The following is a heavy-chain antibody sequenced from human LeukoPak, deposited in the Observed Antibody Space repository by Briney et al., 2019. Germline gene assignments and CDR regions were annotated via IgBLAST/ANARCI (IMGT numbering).Heavy chain of an antibody. CDR3: ARDWSSGSYSGSFDY. CDR2: INPNSGGT. Sequence: ASVKVSCKASGYTFTGYYMHWVRQTPGQGLEWMGWINPNSGGTNYAQKFQGWVTMTRDTSISTAYMELSSLRSEDTAVYYCARDWSSGSYSGSFDYWGQGTLVTVSS. CDR1: GYTFTGYY. D-gene: IGHD1-26*01. J-gene: IGHJ4*02. V-gene: IGHV1-2*04.